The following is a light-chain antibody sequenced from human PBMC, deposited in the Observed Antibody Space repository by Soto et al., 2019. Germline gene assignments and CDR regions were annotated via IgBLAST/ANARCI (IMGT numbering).Light chain of an antibody. V-gene: IGKV3-11*01. CDR2: DAS. J-gene: IGKJ1*01. CDR1: QSVSSY. CDR3: QLYDNPVWT. Sequence: EIVLTHSPATLSLSPRERATLSCRASQSVSSYLAWYQQKPGQAPRLLIYDASNRATGIPARFSGSGSGTDFTLTISRLEPEDLAVYYCQLYDNPVWTFGQGTKVDTK.